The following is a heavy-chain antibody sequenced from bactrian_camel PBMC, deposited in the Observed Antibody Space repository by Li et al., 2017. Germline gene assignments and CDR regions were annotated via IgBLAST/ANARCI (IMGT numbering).Heavy chain of an antibody. J-gene: IGHJ6*01. V-gene: IGHV3S55*01. Sequence: HVQLVESGGGSVQAGGSLTLSCAISGYGYEEYCLGWFRRTLEKEREAVAGIDRDGTASYADSVKGRFTISKDNAENILYLQMHSLKPEDTAMYYCAATRISARGFCPGSSKREVYRAWGQGTQVTVS. CDR1: GYGYEEYC. CDR3: AATRISARGFCPGSSKREVYRA. CDR2: IDRDGTA. D-gene: IGHD1*01.